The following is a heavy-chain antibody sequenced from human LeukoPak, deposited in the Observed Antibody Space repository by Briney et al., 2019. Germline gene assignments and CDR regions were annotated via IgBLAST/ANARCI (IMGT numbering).Heavy chain of an antibody. J-gene: IGHJ4*02. D-gene: IGHD6-19*01. CDR2: IIPILGIA. Sequence: ASVKVSCKASGGTFSSYTISWVRQAPGQGLEWMGRIIPILGIANYAQKFQGRVTITADKSTSTAYMELSGLRSEDTAVYYRATRYSSGWYYFDYWGQGTLVTVSS. CDR3: ATRYSSGWYYFDY. CDR1: GGTFSSYT. V-gene: IGHV1-69*02.